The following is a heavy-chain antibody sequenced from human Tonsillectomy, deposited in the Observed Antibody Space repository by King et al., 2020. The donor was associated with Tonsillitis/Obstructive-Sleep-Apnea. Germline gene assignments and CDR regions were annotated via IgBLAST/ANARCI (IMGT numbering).Heavy chain of an antibody. CDR2: IWYDGSNK. CDR3: ARGNLGYCSSTSCPPYYYYMDV. J-gene: IGHJ6*03. CDR1: GFTFSSYG. Sequence: VQLVESGGGVVQPGRSLRRSCAASGFTFSSYGMHWVRQAPGKGLEGVAVIWYDGSNKYYADSVKGRFTISRDNSKNTLDLQMNSLRAEDTAVYYCARGNLGYCSSTSCPPYYYYMDVWGKGTTVTVSS. D-gene: IGHD2-2*01. V-gene: IGHV3-33*01.